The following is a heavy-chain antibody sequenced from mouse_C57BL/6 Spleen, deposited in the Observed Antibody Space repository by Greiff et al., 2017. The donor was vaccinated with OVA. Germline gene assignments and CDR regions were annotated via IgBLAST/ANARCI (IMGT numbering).Heavy chain of an antibody. Sequence: DVQLQESGAELVRPGASVKLSCTASGFNIKDDYMHWVKQRPEQGLEWIGWIDPENGDTEYASKFQGKATITADTSSNTAYLQLSSLTSEDTAVYYCTRPYYYGSIPYWYFDVWGTGTTVTVSS. D-gene: IGHD1-1*01. CDR1: GFNIKDDY. V-gene: IGHV14-4*01. J-gene: IGHJ1*03. CDR2: IDPENGDT. CDR3: TRPYYYGSIPYWYFDV.